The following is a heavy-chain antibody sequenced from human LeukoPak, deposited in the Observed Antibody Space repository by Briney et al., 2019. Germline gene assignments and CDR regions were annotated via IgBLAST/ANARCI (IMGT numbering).Heavy chain of an antibody. D-gene: IGHD3-22*01. Sequence: ASVKVSCKASGYTFIGFYIHWVRQAPGHGLEWMGWINSYSGVPNYAQKFEGRVPMTRDASISTAYIQLSSLRSDDTAVYYCARDPLYSSGPISCDFWGQGTLVTVSS. J-gene: IGHJ4*02. V-gene: IGHV1-2*02. CDR1: GYTFIGFY. CDR2: INSYSGVP. CDR3: ARDPLYSSGPISCDF.